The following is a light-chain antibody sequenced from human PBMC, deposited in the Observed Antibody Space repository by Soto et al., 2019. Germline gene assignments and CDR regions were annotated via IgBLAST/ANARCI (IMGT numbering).Light chain of an antibody. J-gene: IGKJ1*01. CDR3: HQYGNSPLT. CDR1: QLVSVNY. Sequence: ETVLTQSPGTLSLSPGERATLSCRASQLVSVNYLARYQHKPGQAPRLLIYGASIRATGIPDRFSGGGSGTDFTLTVSRLEPEDFAVYYCHQYGNSPLTFGQGTKVDIK. CDR2: GAS. V-gene: IGKV3-20*01.